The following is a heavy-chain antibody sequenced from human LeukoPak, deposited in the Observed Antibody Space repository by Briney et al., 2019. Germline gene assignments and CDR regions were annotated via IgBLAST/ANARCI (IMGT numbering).Heavy chain of an antibody. CDR2: TYYRSKWGN. V-gene: IGHV6-1*01. D-gene: IGHD2-2*01. Sequence: SSQTLSLTCAISGDSVSSNSVAWNWIRQSPSRGLEWLGRTYYRSKWGNDYAVSVKSRITINPDTSKNQFSLQLNSVTPEDTAAYYCARSGGGNMPFDYWGQGDLVTVSS. J-gene: IGHJ4*02. CDR1: GDSVSSNSVA. CDR3: ARSGGGNMPFDY.